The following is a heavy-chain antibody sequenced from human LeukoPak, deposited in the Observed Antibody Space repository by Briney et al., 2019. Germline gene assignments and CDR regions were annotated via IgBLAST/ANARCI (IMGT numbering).Heavy chain of an antibody. CDR2: ISSIGSNY. Sequence: GGSLRLSCAASGFTFKNYEMNWIRQAPGKGLEWVSYISSIGSNYYYADAMSGRFTIFRNNAIDTLFLHMDRLRAAHTAVYYCSRSLNSNYHGMAVWGHGTAVTGSS. V-gene: IGHV3-48*03. J-gene: IGHJ6*02. CDR1: GFTFKNYE. CDR3: SRSLNSNYHGMAV. D-gene: IGHD4-23*01.